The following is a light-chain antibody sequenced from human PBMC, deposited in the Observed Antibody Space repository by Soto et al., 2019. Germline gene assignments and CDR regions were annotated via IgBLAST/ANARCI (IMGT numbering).Light chain of an antibody. CDR2: AAS. CDR3: QQCNSVPLT. J-gene: IGKJ4*01. Sequence: DIQMTQSPYSLSASVGDRVTITCRASQGVSNSLAWYQQKPGKVPKLLIYAASTLQSEVPSRFSGSGSGTDFTLIIASLQPEDVATYCWQQCNSVPLTFGGGTKVEV. CDR1: QGVSNS. V-gene: IGKV1-27*01.